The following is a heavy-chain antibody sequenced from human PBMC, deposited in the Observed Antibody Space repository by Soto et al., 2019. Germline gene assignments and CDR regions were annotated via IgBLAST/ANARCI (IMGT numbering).Heavy chain of an antibody. J-gene: IGHJ6*03. Sequence: PSETLSLTCAVYGGSFSGYYWSWIRQPPGKGLEWIGEINHSGSTNYNPSLKSRVTISVDTSKNQFSLKLSSVTAADTAVYYCARGSYVLRYFDWLLKDSYYYYYMDVWGKGTTVTVSS. V-gene: IGHV4-34*01. CDR2: INHSGST. D-gene: IGHD3-9*01. CDR1: GGSFSGYY. CDR3: ARGSYVLRYFDWLLKDSYYYYYMDV.